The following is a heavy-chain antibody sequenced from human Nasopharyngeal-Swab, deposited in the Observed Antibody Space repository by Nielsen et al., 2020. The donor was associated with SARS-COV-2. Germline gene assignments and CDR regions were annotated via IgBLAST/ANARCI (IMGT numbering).Heavy chain of an antibody. D-gene: IGHD6-19*01. CDR3: APSSGWYYFDY. CDR2: ISSSGSTI. V-gene: IGHV3-48*03. CDR1: GFTFSSYE. Sequence: GGSLRLSCAASGFTFSSYEMNWVRQAPGKGLEWVSYISSSGSTIYYADSVKGRFTISRDNVKNSLYLQMNSLRAEDTAVYYCAPSSGWYYFDYWGQGTLVTVSS. J-gene: IGHJ4*02.